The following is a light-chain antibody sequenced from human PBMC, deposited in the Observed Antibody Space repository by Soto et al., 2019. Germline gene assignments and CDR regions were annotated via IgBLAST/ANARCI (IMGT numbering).Light chain of an antibody. CDR2: GAS. J-gene: IGKJ2*01. CDR1: QSVSSSY. V-gene: IGKV3-20*01. Sequence: EMVLTQSPGTLSLSPGERATLSCRASQSVSSSYLAWYQQKPGQAPRLLIYGASSSATGIPDRFRGSGSGTVFTLIITRLEPEDFAVYYCQEYGSAPTTFAQGTKLEIK. CDR3: QEYGSAPTT.